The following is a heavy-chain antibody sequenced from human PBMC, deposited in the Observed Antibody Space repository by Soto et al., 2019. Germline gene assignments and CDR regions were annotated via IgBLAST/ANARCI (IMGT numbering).Heavy chain of an antibody. J-gene: IGHJ6*02. D-gene: IGHD6-13*01. CDR3: ARGGAGSSWYFVYYGMDV. CDR1: GFTFSSYW. V-gene: IGHV3-7*01. CDR2: IKQDGSEK. Sequence: GGSLRLSCAASGFTFSSYWMSWVRQAPGKGLEWVANIKQDGSEKYYVDSVKGRFTISRDNAKNSLYLQMNSLRAEDTAVYYCARGGAGSSWYFVYYGMDVWGQGTTVTVSS.